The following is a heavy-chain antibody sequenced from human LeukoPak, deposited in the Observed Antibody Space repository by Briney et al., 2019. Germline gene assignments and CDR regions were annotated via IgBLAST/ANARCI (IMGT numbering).Heavy chain of an antibody. V-gene: IGHV3-23*01. CDR1: GFTFSSYA. D-gene: IGHD2/OR15-2a*01. J-gene: IGHJ4*02. Sequence: PGGSLRLSCAASGFTFSSYAMSWVRQAPGKGLEWVSAISGSGDRTYYADSVKGRFTISRDNSKNTLYLQMNSLRAEDTAVYSCAKQGYTTSWLYFDYWGQGTLVTVSS. CDR2: ISGSGDRT. CDR3: AKQGYTTSWLYFDY.